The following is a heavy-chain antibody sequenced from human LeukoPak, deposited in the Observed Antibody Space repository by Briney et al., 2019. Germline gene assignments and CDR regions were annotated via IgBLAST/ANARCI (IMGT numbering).Heavy chain of an antibody. CDR3: ASDYSASGSYDF. J-gene: IGHJ4*02. Sequence: PGGSLRPSCAAAGFTFSSYGMHWVRQAPGKGLEWVGNIQQGGGEKYYVVSVKGRFTISRDNAKNSLYLQMNSLRAEDTAVYYCASDYSASGSYDFWGQGTLVTVSS. CDR2: IQQGGGEK. D-gene: IGHD3-10*01. V-gene: IGHV3-7*01. CDR1: GFTFSSYG.